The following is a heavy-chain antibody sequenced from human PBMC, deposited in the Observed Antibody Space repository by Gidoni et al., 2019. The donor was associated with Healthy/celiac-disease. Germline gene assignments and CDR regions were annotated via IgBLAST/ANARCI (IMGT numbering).Heavy chain of an antibody. Sequence: QVQLVQSGAEVKKPGSSVKVSCKASGGTFSSYALSWVRQAPGQGLEGMGGIIPIFGTANDAQKFQGRVTITADESTSTAYMELSSLRSEDTAVYYCAGGRITVGVAFDIWGQGTMVTVSS. CDR1: GGTFSSYA. CDR3: AGGRITVGVAFDI. J-gene: IGHJ3*02. CDR2: IIPIFGTA. D-gene: IGHD2-8*01. V-gene: IGHV1-69*01.